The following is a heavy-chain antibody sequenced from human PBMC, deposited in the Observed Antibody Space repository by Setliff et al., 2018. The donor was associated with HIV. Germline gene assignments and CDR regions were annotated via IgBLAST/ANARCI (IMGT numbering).Heavy chain of an antibody. V-gene: IGHV4-59*11. Sequence: SETLSLTCTISGGSLSSHYWSWIRQSPRGGLEWIGYTYYNGNINYNPSLKSRVTISVDTSKNQLSLKLSSVTAADTAVYYCAREIYGGNSRPFDYWGQGTLVTVS. CDR1: GGSLSSHY. CDR3: AREIYGGNSRPFDY. CDR2: TYYNGNI. J-gene: IGHJ4*02. D-gene: IGHD4-17*01.